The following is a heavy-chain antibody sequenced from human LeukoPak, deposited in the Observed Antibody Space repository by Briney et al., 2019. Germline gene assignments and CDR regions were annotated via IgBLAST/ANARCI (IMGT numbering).Heavy chain of an antibody. D-gene: IGHD1-26*01. CDR2: IYYTGSI. Sequence: PSETLSLTYTVSGGSISDYYWSWIRQPPGKGLEWIGYIYYTGSITYNPSLKSRVTISVDTSKNQFSLNLNSVTAADTAVYYCARGEGYYFDYWGQGTLVTVSS. CDR3: ARGEGYYFDY. J-gene: IGHJ4*02. CDR1: GGSISDYY. V-gene: IGHV4-59*01.